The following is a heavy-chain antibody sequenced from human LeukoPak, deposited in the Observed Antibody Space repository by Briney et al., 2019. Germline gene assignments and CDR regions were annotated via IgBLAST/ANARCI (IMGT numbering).Heavy chain of an antibody. J-gene: IGHJ3*02. V-gene: IGHV3-23*01. Sequence: GGSLRLSCLTSGFTLSTNAMSWVRQAPGKGLEWISGISGSGASTYYADSVKGRFIISRDISKNTLYLQMNSLRAEDSALYYCARGGRGSAAVVAPRSFDIWGQGTMVTVSS. D-gene: IGHD3-22*01. CDR3: ARGGRGSAAVVAPRSFDI. CDR2: ISGSGAST. CDR1: GFTLSTNA.